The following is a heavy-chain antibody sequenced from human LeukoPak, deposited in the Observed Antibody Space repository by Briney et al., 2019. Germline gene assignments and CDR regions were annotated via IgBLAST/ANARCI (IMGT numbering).Heavy chain of an antibody. CDR2: IYSGGST. Sequence: GGSLRLSCAASGFTVSSNYMSWVRQAPGKGLEWVSVIYSGGSTYYADSVKGRFTISRDNSKNTLYLQMNSLRAEDAAVYYCANRPRGDFDYWGQGTLVTVSS. CDR3: ANRPRGDFDY. J-gene: IGHJ4*02. CDR1: GFTVSSNY. V-gene: IGHV3-66*01. D-gene: IGHD6-6*01.